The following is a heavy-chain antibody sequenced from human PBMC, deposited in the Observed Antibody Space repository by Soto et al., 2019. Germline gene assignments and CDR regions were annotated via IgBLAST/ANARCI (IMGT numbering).Heavy chain of an antibody. Sequence: QVQLVESGGGVVQPGRSLRLSCTASGFTFSNYGMHWVRQAPGKGLKWVAVISYDGSNKYYADSVKGRFTISRDNSKNTLYLQMNSLRAEDTAVYYCATAVVVTGLNYWGQGTLVTVSS. CDR3: ATAVVVTGLNY. D-gene: IGHD3-22*01. CDR1: GFTFSNYG. J-gene: IGHJ4*02. CDR2: ISYDGSNK. V-gene: IGHV3-30-3*01.